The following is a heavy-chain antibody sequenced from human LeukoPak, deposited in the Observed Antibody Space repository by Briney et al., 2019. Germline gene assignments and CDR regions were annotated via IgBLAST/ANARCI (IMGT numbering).Heavy chain of an antibody. CDR3: ASRSMVRGVLDY. D-gene: IGHD3-10*01. Sequence: PSETLSLTCTVSGGSISSSSYYWGWIRQPPGKGLEWIGSIYYSGSTYYNPSLKSRFTISVDTSKNQFSLKLSSVTAADTAVYYCASRSMVRGVLDYWGQGTLVTVSS. V-gene: IGHV4-39*01. CDR2: IYYSGST. CDR1: GGSISSSSYY. J-gene: IGHJ4*02.